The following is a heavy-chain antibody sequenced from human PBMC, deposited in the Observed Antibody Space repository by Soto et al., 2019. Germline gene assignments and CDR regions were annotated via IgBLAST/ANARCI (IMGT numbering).Heavy chain of an antibody. CDR1: GGSINSSIW. J-gene: IGHJ4*02. CDR2: IYHSGNA. Sequence: PSETLSLTCAVSGGSINSSIWWSWVRQPPGKGLEWIGEIYHSGNAHYNPSLQSRVTISVDKSNNQFSLKLTSVTAADTAVYYCARDLSSSSGWYRRFDYWGLGTLVTVSS. V-gene: IGHV4-4*02. D-gene: IGHD6-19*01. CDR3: ARDLSSSSGWYRRFDY.